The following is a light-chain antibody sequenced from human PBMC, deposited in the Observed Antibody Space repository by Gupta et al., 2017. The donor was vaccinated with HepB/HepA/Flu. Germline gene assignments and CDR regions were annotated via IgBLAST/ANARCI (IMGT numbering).Light chain of an antibody. J-gene: IGKJ1*01. Sequence: DIVLTQSPATLSLSPGDRATLSCRASESVSTYLAWFQQKPGQAPRLLIYETSNRATGIPARFSGSGSGTDFTLTISSREPEDFAVYYCQQRSKWPPWTFGQGTKVEIK. CDR2: ETS. V-gene: IGKV3-11*01. CDR1: ESVSTY. CDR3: QQRSKWPPWT.